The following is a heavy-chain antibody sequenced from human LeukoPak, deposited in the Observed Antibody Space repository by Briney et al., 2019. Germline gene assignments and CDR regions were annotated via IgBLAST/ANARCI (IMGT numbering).Heavy chain of an antibody. CDR2: IWYDGSNK. CDR3: ARDRYCSSTSCWGGWFHP. CDR1: GFTFSSYG. D-gene: IGHD2-2*01. Sequence: GGSLRLSCAASGFTFSSYGMHWVRQAPGKGLEWVAVIWYDGSNKYYADSVKGRFTISRDNPKNTLYLQMNSLRAEDTAVYYCARDRYCSSTSCWGGWFHPWGQGTLVTVSS. J-gene: IGHJ5*02. V-gene: IGHV3-33*01.